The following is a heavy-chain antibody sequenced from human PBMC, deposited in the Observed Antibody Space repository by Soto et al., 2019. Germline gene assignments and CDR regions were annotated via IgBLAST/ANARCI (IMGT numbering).Heavy chain of an antibody. CDR2: ISYDGSNK. Sequence: GGSPRLSCAASGFTFSSYAMHWVRQAPGKGLEWVAVISYDGSNKYYADSVKGRFTISRDNSKNTLYLQMNSLRAEDTAVYYCARDEFGAGSGADYWGQGTLVTVSS. V-gene: IGHV3-30*04. CDR3: ARDEFGAGSGADY. D-gene: IGHD3-10*01. CDR1: GFTFSSYA. J-gene: IGHJ4*02.